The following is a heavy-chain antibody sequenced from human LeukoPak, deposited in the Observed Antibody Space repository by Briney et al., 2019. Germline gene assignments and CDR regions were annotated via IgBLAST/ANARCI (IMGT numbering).Heavy chain of an antibody. V-gene: IGHV4-39*01. J-gene: IGHJ5*02. Sequence: SETLSLTCTVSGGSISSSSYYWGWIRQPPGKGLEWIGSIYYSGSTYYNPSLKSRVTISVDTSKNQFSLKLSSVTAADTAVYYCARHRGATLFDPWGQGTLVTVSS. CDR2: IYYSGST. CDR1: GGSISSSSYY. CDR3: ARHRGATLFDP. D-gene: IGHD5-12*01.